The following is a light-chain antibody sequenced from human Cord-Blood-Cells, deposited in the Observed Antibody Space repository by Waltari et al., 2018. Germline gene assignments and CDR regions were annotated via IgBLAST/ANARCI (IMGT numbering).Light chain of an antibody. CDR1: KLGAHY. Sequence: SYELTQPPSVSVSPGQTASITCSGDKLGAHYACWYQQKPGQSPVLVIYQDRKRPSGIPGRFSGSNSGNTATLTISGTQAMDEADYYCQAWDSSTAVVFGGGTKLTVL. CDR2: QDR. J-gene: IGLJ2*01. V-gene: IGLV3-1*01. CDR3: QAWDSSTAVV.